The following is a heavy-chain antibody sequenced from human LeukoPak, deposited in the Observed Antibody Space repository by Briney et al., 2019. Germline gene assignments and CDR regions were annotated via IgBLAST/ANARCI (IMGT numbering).Heavy chain of an antibody. CDR2: INPSGGST. D-gene: IGHD3-10*01. J-gene: IGHJ6*03. CDR1: GYTFTSYY. Sequence: ASVKVSCKASGYTFTSYYMHWVRQAPGQGLEWMGIINPSGGSTSYAQKFQGRVTMTRDTSTSTVYVELSSLRSEDTAVYYCARSPITMVRGPLPMDVWGKGTTVTVSS. CDR3: ARSPITMVRGPLPMDV. V-gene: IGHV1-46*01.